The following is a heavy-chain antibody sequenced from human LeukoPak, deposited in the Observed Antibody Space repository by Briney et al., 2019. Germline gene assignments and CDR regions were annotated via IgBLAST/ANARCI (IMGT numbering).Heavy chain of an antibody. V-gene: IGHV3-74*01. CDR3: ARAKYSSSPDY. CDR1: GFTFSTFW. CDR2: MNSDGSST. D-gene: IGHD6-13*01. Sequence: GGSLRLSCAASGFTFSTFWMHWVRQAPGKGLVWVSRMNSDGSSTSYSHSVKGRFTISRDNAKNTLFLQMNSLRAEDTAVYYCARAKYSSSPDYWGQGTLVTVSS. J-gene: IGHJ4*02.